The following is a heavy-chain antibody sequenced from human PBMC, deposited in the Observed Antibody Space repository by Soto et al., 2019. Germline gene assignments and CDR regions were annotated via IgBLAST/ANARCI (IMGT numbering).Heavy chain of an antibody. CDR2: IYYSGST. Sequence: SETLSLTCTVSGGSISSYYWSWIRQPPGKGLEWIGYIYYSGSTNYNPSLKSRVTISVDTSKNQFSLKLSSVTAADTAVYYCARTKAVAGTVDYWGQGTLVTVSS. CDR1: GGSISSYY. V-gene: IGHV4-59*01. J-gene: IGHJ4*02. D-gene: IGHD6-19*01. CDR3: ARTKAVAGTVDY.